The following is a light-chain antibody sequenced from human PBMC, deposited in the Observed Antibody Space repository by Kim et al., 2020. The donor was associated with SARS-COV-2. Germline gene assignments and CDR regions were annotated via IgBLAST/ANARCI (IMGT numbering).Light chain of an antibody. CDR3: QQYDNHQWT. V-gene: IGKV1-33*01. CDR2: DAS. Sequence: DIQLTQSPSSLSASVGDRVTITCQASQDISNYLNWYQQKPGKAPKLLIYDASNLETGVPSRFSGSGSGTDFTFTISSLQPEDIATYYCQQYDNHQWTFGGGTKVDIK. J-gene: IGKJ4*02. CDR1: QDISNY.